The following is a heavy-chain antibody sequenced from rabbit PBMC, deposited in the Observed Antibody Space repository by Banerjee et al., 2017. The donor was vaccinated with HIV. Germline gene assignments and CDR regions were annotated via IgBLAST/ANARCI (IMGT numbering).Heavy chain of an antibody. Sequence: QSLEESGGDLVKPGASLTLTCTASGFSFTANYVMCWVRQAPGKGLEWIACIYAGNSGNTYYASWAKGRFTISKTSSTTVTLQMTSLTAADTATYFCARDAGNYSYGMDLWGQGTLVTVS. CDR1: GFSFTANYV. CDR2: IYAGNSGNT. D-gene: IGHD4-2*01. CDR3: ARDAGNYSYGMDL. V-gene: IGHV1S40*01. J-gene: IGHJ6*01.